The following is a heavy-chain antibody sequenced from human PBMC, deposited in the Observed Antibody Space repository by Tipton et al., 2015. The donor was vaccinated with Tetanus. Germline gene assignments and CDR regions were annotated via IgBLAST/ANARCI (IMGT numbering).Heavy chain of an antibody. J-gene: IGHJ5*02. Sequence: SLRLSCAASGFTFDDYAIYWVRQGPGKGLEWVSGISWNSGSIGYADSVRGRFTISIDNARNSLYLEMNSLRAEDTALYYCTKDLSPGGADRWGQGTLIIVSS. CDR3: TKDLSPGGADR. CDR1: GFTFDDYA. D-gene: IGHD4-23*01. V-gene: IGHV3-9*01. CDR2: ISWNSGSI.